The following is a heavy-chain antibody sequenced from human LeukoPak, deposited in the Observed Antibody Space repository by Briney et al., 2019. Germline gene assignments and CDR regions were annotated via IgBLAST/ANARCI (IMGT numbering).Heavy chain of an antibody. J-gene: IGHJ4*02. D-gene: IGHD4-17*01. CDR3: ARGGDGDYRDFDY. CDR2: IYYSGST. V-gene: IGHV4-59*01. CDR1: GGSISSYY. Sequence: SETLSLTCTVSGGSISSYYWSWIRQPPGKGLEWIGYIYYSGSTNYNPSLKSRVTISVDTSKNQFSLKLSSVTAADTAVYHCARGGDGDYRDFDYWGQGTLVTVSS.